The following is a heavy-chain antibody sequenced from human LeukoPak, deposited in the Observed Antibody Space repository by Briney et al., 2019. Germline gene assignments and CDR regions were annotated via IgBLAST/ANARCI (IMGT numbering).Heavy chain of an antibody. CDR1: GFTFSSYE. CDR2: ISSSGSTI. D-gene: IGHD6-13*01. J-gene: IGHJ4*02. V-gene: IGHV3-48*03. Sequence: PPGGSLRLSCAASGFTFSSYEMNWVRQAPGKGLEWVSYISSSGSTIYYADSVKGRFTISRDNAKNSLYLQMNSLRAADTAVYYCARVGVLSSSWLLYWGQGTLVTVSS. CDR3: ARVGVLSSSWLLY.